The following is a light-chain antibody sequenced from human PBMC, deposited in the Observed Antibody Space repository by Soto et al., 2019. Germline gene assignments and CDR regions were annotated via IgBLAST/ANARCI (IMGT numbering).Light chain of an antibody. Sequence: EIVLTQSPVTLSLSPGERATLSCRASQSVRNNNLNWYQQKPGQAPRLLIHGASIRATGVPARFSGSGSGTEFTLTISSLQSEDFAVYYCQQCDDWPRTFGQGTKVDIK. V-gene: IGKV3-15*01. CDR3: QQCDDWPRT. CDR1: QSVRNNN. J-gene: IGKJ1*01. CDR2: GAS.